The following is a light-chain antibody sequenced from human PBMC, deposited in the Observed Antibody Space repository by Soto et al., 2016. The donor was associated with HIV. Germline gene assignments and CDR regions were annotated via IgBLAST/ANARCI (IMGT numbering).Light chain of an antibody. CDR2: QDS. V-gene: IGLV3-1*01. CDR1: NLGDKY. J-gene: IGLJ2*01. Sequence: SFELSQPPSLSVSPGQTASITCSGENLGDKYVCWYQQKPGQSPVLVIHQDSERPSGIPERFSGSNSGNTATLTISGTQAMDEGDYYCQAWDTSTYVIFGGGTKTDRP. CDR3: QAWDTSTYVI.